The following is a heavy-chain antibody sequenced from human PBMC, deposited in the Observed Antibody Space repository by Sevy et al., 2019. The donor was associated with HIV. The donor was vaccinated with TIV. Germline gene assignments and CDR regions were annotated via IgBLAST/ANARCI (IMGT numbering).Heavy chain of an antibody. CDR2: ISGGGGST. J-gene: IGHJ4*02. V-gene: IGHV3-23*01. Sequence: GGSLRLSCAASRFTFSSYAMSWVRQAPGKGLEWVSTISGGGGSTYYADSVKVRFTISRDNSKNTLYMQMNSLRAEDTAVYYCAKRTGYDSGYFDSWGQGTLVTVSS. CDR1: RFTFSSYA. D-gene: IGHD5-12*01. CDR3: AKRTGYDSGYFDS.